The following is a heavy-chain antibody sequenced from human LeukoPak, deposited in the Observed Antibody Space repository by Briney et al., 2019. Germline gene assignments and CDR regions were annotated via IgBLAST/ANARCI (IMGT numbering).Heavy chain of an antibody. V-gene: IGHV4-34*01. CDR1: GGSFSGYY. CDR2: INHSGST. J-gene: IGHJ2*01. CDR3: ASARYWYFDL. Sequence: SETLSLTCAVYGGSFSGYYWSWIRQPPGKGLEWIGEINHSGSTNYNPSLKSRVTISVDTSKNQFSLKLSSVTAADTAVYYCASARYWYFDLWGRGTLVTVSS.